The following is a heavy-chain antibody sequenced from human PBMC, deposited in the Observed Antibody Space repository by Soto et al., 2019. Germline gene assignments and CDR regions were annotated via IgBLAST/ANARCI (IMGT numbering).Heavy chain of an antibody. J-gene: IGHJ5*02. CDR1: GDFVSYYP. D-gene: IGHD3-10*01. CDR3: ARDGFGCKNRAFEP. Sequence: NPSETLPLPCTVSGDFVSYYPCAWIRQSPGKGLEWIGRVYSTGTIFYNPSLKSRATMSVDTSKNQFSLKLAAVNAAHKAVYYCARDGFGCKNRAFEPWDHLTLV. V-gene: IGHV4-4*07. CDR2: VYSTGTI.